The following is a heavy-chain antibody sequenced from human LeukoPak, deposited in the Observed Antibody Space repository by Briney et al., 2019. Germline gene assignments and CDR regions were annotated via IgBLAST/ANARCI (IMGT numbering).Heavy chain of an antibody. CDR2: ISYDGSNK. CDR1: GFTFSSYA. CDR3: AKSHGEGGITIFGVVIIPWFDP. Sequence: GGSLRLSCAASGFTFSSYAMHWVRQAPGKGLEWVAVISYDGSNKYYADSVKGRFTISRDNSKNTLYLQMNSLRAEDTAVYYCAKSHGEGGITIFGVVIIPWFDPWGQGTLVTVSS. D-gene: IGHD3-3*01. V-gene: IGHV3-30-3*02. J-gene: IGHJ5*02.